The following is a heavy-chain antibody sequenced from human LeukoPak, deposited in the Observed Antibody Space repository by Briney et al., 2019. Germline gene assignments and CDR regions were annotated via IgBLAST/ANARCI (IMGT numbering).Heavy chain of an antibody. J-gene: IGHJ4*02. Sequence: GASVKVSCKASGYTFTGYYMHWVRQAPGQGLEWMGWINPNSGGTNYAQKFQGRVTMTRDTSISTAYMELSRLRSDDTAVYYCARLVDTAMVAYFDYWGQGTLVTVSS. D-gene: IGHD5-18*01. CDR2: INPNSGGT. CDR1: GYTFTGYY. CDR3: ARLVDTAMVAYFDY. V-gene: IGHV1-2*02.